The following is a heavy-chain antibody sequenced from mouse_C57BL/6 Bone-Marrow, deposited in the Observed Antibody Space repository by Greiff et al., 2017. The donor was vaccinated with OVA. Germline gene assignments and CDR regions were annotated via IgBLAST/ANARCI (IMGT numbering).Heavy chain of an antibody. CDR3: TKIYYDYDGEFAY. J-gene: IGHJ3*01. D-gene: IGHD2-4*01. V-gene: IGHV6-3*01. Sequence: EVKVVESGGGLVQPGGSMKLSCVASGFTFSNYWMNWVRQSPEQGLEWVAQIRLKSDNYATHYAVSVKGRFTISRDDSKSSVYLQMNNLRAEDTGIYYCTKIYYDYDGEFAYWGQGTLVTVSA. CDR2: IRLKSDNYAT. CDR1: GFTFSNYW.